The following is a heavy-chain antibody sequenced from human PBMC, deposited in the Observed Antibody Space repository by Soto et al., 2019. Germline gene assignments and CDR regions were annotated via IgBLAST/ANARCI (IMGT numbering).Heavy chain of an antibody. D-gene: IGHD6-13*01. V-gene: IGHV4-39*01. CDR3: ARHQVLAADGRGPLGYNWFDP. Sequence: PSETLSLTCTVSGGSISSSSYYWGWIRQPPGKGLEWIGSIYYSGSTYYNPSLKSRVTISVDTSKNQFSLKLSSVTAADTAVYYCARHQVLAADGRGPLGYNWFDPWGQGTLVTVSS. J-gene: IGHJ5*02. CDR2: IYYSGST. CDR1: GGSISSSSYY.